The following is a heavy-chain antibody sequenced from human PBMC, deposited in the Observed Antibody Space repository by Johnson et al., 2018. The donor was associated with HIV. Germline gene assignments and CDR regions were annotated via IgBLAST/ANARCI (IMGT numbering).Heavy chain of an antibody. CDR2: LSGTGDST. CDR3: TTEAYSSSSAAFDI. J-gene: IGHJ3*02. CDR1: RFTFSAYP. Sequence: VQLVESGGDLIQPGGSLRLSCAASRFTFSAYPMHWVRQAPGKGLEWVSALSGTGDSTYYADSVKGRFTISRDNSKNTLYLQMNSLKTEDTAVYYCTTEAYSSSSAAFDIWGQGTMVTVSS. D-gene: IGHD6-6*01. V-gene: IGHV3-23*04.